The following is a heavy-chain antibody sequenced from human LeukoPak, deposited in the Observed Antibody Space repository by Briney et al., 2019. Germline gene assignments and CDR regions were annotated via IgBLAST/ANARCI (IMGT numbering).Heavy chain of an antibody. CDR1: GFTFSSYS. D-gene: IGHD6-19*01. Sequence: GGSLRLSCAASGFTFSSYSMNWVRQAPGKGLEWVSSISSSSSYIYYADSVKGRFTISRDNAKNSLYLQMNSLRAEDTAVYYCARDDIAVAGTWIAFDIWGQGTMVTVSS. J-gene: IGHJ3*02. CDR3: ARDDIAVAGTWIAFDI. V-gene: IGHV3-21*01. CDR2: ISSSSSYI.